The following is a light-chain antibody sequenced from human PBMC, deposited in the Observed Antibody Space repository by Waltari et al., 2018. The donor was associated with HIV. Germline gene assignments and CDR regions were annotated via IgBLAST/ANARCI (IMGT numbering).Light chain of an antibody. J-gene: IGLJ3*02. CDR1: SGSIAGNY. Sequence: NFMLTQPHSVSESPGKTVIISCTGSSGSIAGNYVQWFQQRPGSAPTTVMYENNTRPPGVPVRFSGSIDTSSNSAALTSSGLKTGDEADYYCQSYGSSNRGVSGGGTKLAVL. CDR2: ENN. V-gene: IGLV6-57*02. CDR3: QSYGSSNRGV.